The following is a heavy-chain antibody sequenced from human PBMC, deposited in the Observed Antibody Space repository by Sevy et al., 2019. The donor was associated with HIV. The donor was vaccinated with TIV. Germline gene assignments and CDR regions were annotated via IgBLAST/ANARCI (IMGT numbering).Heavy chain of an antibody. CDR1: GASISSSSYY. V-gene: IGHV4-39*01. J-gene: IGHJ5*01. Sequence: SETLSLTCSVSGASISSSSYYWGWIRQPPGKGLEWNGSIDYSGSTYYTPALKSRGTISGDASKNLFSLKLRSVTAADTAFYYCARYLRGDFAGGFDSWGQGALVTVSS. D-gene: IGHD4-17*01. CDR3: ARYLRGDFAGGFDS. CDR2: IDYSGST.